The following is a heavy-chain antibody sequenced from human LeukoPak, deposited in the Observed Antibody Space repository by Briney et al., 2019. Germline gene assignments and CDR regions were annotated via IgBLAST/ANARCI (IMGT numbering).Heavy chain of an antibody. CDR2: IYSGGST. D-gene: IGHD3-22*01. V-gene: IGHV3-53*04. Sequence: GSLRLSCAASGFTVSSNYMSWVRQAPGKGLGWVSVIYSGGSTYYADSVKDRFTISRHNSKNTLYLQMNSLRAEDTAVYYCASRPKRNYYDSSGDQVLYYGMDVWGQGTTVTVSS. J-gene: IGHJ6*02. CDR3: ASRPKRNYYDSSGDQVLYYGMDV. CDR1: GFTVSSNY.